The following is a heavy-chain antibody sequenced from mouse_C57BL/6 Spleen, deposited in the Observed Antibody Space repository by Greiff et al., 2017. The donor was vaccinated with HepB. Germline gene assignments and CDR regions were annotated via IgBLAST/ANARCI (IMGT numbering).Heavy chain of an antibody. D-gene: IGHD1-1*01. CDR3: ARRGGSSSWFAY. Sequence: EVHLVESGGGLVKPGGSLKLSCAASGFTFSSYAMSWVRQTPEKRLEWVATISDGGSYTYYPDNVKGRFTISRDNAKNNLYLQMSHLKSEDTAMYYCARRGGSSSWFAYWGQGTLVTVSA. CDR1: GFTFSSYA. J-gene: IGHJ3*01. CDR2: ISDGGSYT. V-gene: IGHV5-4*03.